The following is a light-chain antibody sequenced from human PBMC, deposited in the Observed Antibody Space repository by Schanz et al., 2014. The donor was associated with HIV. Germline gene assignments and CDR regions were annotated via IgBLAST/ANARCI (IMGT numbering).Light chain of an antibody. Sequence: QSALTQPASVSGSPGQSITISCTGTSSDVGSYNLVSWYQQYPGKVPKLMIYEVNKRPSGVSNRFSGSKSGNTASLTISGLQAEDEADYYCCSYAGSYIFYVFGTGTKLTVL. CDR3: CSYAGSYIFYV. CDR2: EVN. J-gene: IGLJ1*01. V-gene: IGLV2-23*02. CDR1: SSDVGSYNL.